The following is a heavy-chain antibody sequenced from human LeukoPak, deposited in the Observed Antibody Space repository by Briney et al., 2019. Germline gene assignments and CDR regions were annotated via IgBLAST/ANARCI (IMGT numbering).Heavy chain of an antibody. CDR3: AKDRQHYWYFDL. V-gene: IGHV3-9*01. CDR2: ISWNSGSI. Sequence: QPGGSLRLSCVASGFTFGDYAMHWVRQAPGKGLEWVSGISWNSGSIGYADSVKGRFTISRDNAKNSLYLQMNSLRNEDTAFYYCAKDRQHYWYFDLWGRGTLVTVSS. CDR1: GFTFGDYA. D-gene: IGHD3-10*01. J-gene: IGHJ2*01.